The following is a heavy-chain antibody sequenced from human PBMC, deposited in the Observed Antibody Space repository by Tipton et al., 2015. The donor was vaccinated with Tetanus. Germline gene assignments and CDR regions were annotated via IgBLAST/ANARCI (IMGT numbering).Heavy chain of an antibody. CDR1: GGSISSYY. Sequence: TLSLTCTVSGGSISSYYWSWIRQPPGKGLEWIGYIYYSGSTNYNPSLKSRVTISVDTSKNQFSLKLSSVTAADTAVYYCARAALTRLRYFDRFAPWGQGPRVPVSS. D-gene: IGHD3-9*01. CDR3: ARAALTRLRYFDRFAP. CDR2: IYYSGST. J-gene: IGHJ5*02. V-gene: IGHV4-59*01.